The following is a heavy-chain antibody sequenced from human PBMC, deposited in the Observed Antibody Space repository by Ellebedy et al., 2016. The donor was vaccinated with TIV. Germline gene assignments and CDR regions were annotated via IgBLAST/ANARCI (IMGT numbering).Heavy chain of an antibody. V-gene: IGHV3-7*03. CDR3: ARDVAPVGQVTFDC. CDR2: INQDGSDE. Sequence: PGGSLRLSCAASGFIFSGSWMTWVRQAPGKGLEWVANINQDGSDEYYVDSVKGRSTISRDNAKNSLYLQMNSLRAEDTAMYYCARDVAPVGQVTFDCWGQGTLVTVSS. CDR1: GFIFSGSW. J-gene: IGHJ4*02. D-gene: IGHD2-21*02.